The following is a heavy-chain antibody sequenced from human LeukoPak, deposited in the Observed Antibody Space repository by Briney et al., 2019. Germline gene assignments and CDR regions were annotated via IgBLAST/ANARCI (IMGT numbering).Heavy chain of an antibody. V-gene: IGHV5-51*01. CDR1: GYSFSTYW. D-gene: IGHD2-21*02. J-gene: IGHJ4*02. CDR3: ARRTYCGGDCYSPFDF. Sequence: PGESLKISCKASGYSFSTYWIGWERQKPGKGLEWMGIIYPRDSAIRSSPSFQGQVTFSVDKSISTAYLQWPSLKASDTAVYYCARRTYCGGDCYSPFDFWGQGTLVTVSS. CDR2: IYPRDSAI.